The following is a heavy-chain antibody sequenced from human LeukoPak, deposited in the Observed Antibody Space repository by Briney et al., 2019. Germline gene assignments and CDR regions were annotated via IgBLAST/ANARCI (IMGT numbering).Heavy chain of an antibody. V-gene: IGHV1-2*02. CDR2: INPNSGGT. J-gene: IGHJ4*02. CDR3: ASYSGSYNY. CDR1: GYTFTGYY. Sequence: APVKVSCKASGYTFTGYYFHWVRQAPGQGLEWMGWINPNSGGTNYAQKFQGRVTMTRDTSINTAYMELSRLRFEDTAVYYCASYSGSYNYWGQGTLVTVAS. D-gene: IGHD1-26*01.